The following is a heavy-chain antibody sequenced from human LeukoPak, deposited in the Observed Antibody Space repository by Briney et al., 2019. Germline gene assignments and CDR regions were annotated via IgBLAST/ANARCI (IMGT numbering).Heavy chain of an antibody. CDR3: ARSYDSSGYDLES. Sequence: GASVKVSCKASGCTFSSYSISWVRQAPGQGLEWMGGIIPIFGTANYAQKFQGRVTITTDESTSTAYMELSSLRSEDTAVYYCARSYDSSGYDLESWGQGTLVTVSS. D-gene: IGHD3-22*01. CDR1: GCTFSSYS. CDR2: IIPIFGTA. J-gene: IGHJ5*02. V-gene: IGHV1-69*05.